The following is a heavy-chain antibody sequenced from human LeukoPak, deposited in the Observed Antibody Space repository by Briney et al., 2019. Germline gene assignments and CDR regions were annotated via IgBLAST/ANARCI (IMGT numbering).Heavy chain of an antibody. CDR3: ARDGTPNYSSGWVYMDV. D-gene: IGHD6-25*01. CDR1: GFTFSTYT. V-gene: IGHV3-21*01. CDR2: ISSSSSYI. Sequence: GGSLRLSCAASGFTFSTYTMNWVRQAPGKGLEWVSSISSSSSYIYYADSLKGRFTISRDNAKNSLYLQMNSLRAEDTAVYYCARDGTPNYSSGWVYMDVWGEGTTVTISS. J-gene: IGHJ6*03.